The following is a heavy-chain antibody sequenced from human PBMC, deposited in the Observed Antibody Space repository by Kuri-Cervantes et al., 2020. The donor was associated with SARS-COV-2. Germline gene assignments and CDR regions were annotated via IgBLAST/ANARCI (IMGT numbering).Heavy chain of an antibody. V-gene: IGHV3-48*02. Sequence: LSLTCAASGFTFSSYSINWVRQAPGKGLEWVSYISSSSTIYYADSVKGRFTISRDNAKNSLYLQMNSLRDEDTAVYYCAREGYYDSSGYFDYWGQGTLVTVSS. CDR2: ISSSSTI. J-gene: IGHJ4*02. D-gene: IGHD3-22*01. CDR3: AREGYYDSSGYFDY. CDR1: GFTFSSYS.